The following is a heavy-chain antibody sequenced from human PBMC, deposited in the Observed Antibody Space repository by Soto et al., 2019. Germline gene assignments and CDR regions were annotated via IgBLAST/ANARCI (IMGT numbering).Heavy chain of an antibody. CDR1: GFTFSSYG. V-gene: IGHV3-30*18. Sequence: PGGSLRLSCAASGFTFSSYGMHWVRQAPGKGLEWVAVISYDGSNKYYADSVKGRFTISRGNSKNTLYLQMNSLRAEDTAVYYCAKDIGGSVAAPYYYYGMDVWGQGTTVTVSS. J-gene: IGHJ6*02. CDR3: AKDIGGSVAAPYYYYGMDV. CDR2: ISYDGSNK. D-gene: IGHD6-13*01.